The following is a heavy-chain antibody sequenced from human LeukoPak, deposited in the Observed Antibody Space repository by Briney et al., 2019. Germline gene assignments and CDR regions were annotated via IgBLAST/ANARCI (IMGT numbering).Heavy chain of an antibody. CDR2: ISSSSSFR. CDR1: GFNFSSYS. J-gene: IGHJ4*02. D-gene: IGHD3-22*01. Sequence: GGSLRLSCAASGFNFSSYSMNWVRQAPGKGLEWVSSISSSSSFRYYADSVKGRFTISRDNAKNSLYLQMNSLRAEDTAVYYCARVGYDSSGYYPSPFDYWGQGTLVTVSS. CDR3: ARVGYDSSGYYPSPFDY. V-gene: IGHV3-21*01.